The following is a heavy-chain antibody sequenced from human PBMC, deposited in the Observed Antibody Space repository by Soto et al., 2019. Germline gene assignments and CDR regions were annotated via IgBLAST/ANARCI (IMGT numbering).Heavy chain of an antibody. CDR2: ISYDGSNK. V-gene: IGHV3-30-3*01. CDR3: ARTPSRVLIAVGGILAY. J-gene: IGHJ4*02. CDR1: GFTFSSYA. Sequence: QVQLVESGGGVVQPGRSLRLSCAASGFTFSSYAMHWVRQAPGKGLEWVAVISYDGSNKDYADSVKGRFTISTDNSKNTLYLQMNSLRAEDTAVYYCARTPSRVLIAVGGILAYWGQGTLVTVSS. D-gene: IGHD6-19*01.